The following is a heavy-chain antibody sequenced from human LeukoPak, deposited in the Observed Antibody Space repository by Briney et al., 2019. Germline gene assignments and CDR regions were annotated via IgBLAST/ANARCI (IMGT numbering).Heavy chain of an antibody. CDR3: AKDQVGLRAFDI. CDR2: ISSSSSYI. J-gene: IGHJ3*02. D-gene: IGHD3-16*01. CDR1: GFTFSSYS. Sequence: GGSLRLSCAASGFTFSSYSMNWVRQAPGKGLEWVSSISSSSSYIYYADSVKGRFTISRDNSKNTLYLQMNSLRAEDTAVYYCAKDQVGLRAFDIWGQGTMVTVSS. V-gene: IGHV3-21*01.